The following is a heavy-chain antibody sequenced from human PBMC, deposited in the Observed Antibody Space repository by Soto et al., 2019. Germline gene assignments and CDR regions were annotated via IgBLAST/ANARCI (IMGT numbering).Heavy chain of an antibody. J-gene: IGHJ6*02. Sequence: GGSLRLSCISSRFTFRTYTMTWVRQAPGKGLEWVSGIRGLSPYTFYAESVKGRFTISRDNAKNSLYLQMNSLRAEDTAVYYCARDRGYEAHGYYYSAMDVWGQGTTVTVSS. CDR3: ARDRGYEAHGYYYSAMDV. V-gene: IGHV3-21*01. CDR2: IRGLSPYT. D-gene: IGHD3-10*01. CDR1: RFTFRTYT.